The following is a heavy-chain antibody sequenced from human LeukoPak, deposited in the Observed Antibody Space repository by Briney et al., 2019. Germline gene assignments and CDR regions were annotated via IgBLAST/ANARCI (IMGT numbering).Heavy chain of an antibody. CDR3: ARGYYDILTGYYFYWFDP. CDR2: INPNSGGT. CDR1: GYTFTGYY. D-gene: IGHD3-9*01. Sequence: ASVKVSCKASGYTFTGYYMHWVRQAPGQGLEWMGWINPNSGGTNYAQKFQGRVTMTRDTSISTAYMELSRLRSDDTAVYYCARGYYDILTGYYFYWFDPWGQGTLVTVSS. V-gene: IGHV1-2*02. J-gene: IGHJ5*02.